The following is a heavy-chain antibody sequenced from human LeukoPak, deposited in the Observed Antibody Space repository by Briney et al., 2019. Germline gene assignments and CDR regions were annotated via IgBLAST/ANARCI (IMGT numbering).Heavy chain of an antibody. V-gene: IGHV4-39*01. Sequence: PSETLSLTCTVSGVSISGSNYYWGWIRQPPGKGLEWIASIYYSGYTSYNPSLKSRVTMSVDTSKNQFSLKLSSVTVADTAVYFCARTPDITMVRGVGLFDPWGQGTLVSVSS. D-gene: IGHD3-10*01. J-gene: IGHJ5*02. CDR3: ARTPDITMVRGVGLFDP. CDR2: IYYSGYT. CDR1: GVSISGSNYY.